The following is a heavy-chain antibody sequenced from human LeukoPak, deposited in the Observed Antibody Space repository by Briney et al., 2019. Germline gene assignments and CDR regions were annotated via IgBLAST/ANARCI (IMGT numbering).Heavy chain of an antibody. D-gene: IGHD5-24*01. J-gene: IGHJ5*02. CDR3: ARDSPDGGGYNYDRWFDP. Sequence: SETLYLTCTVSGYSINSGYYWGWIRQPPGKGLEWIGSIYYSGSTYYNPSLKSRVTISVDTSKNQFSLKLSSVTAADTAVYYCARDSPDGGGYNYDRWFDPWGQGTLVTISS. CDR1: GYSINSGYY. CDR2: IYYSGST. V-gene: IGHV4-38-2*02.